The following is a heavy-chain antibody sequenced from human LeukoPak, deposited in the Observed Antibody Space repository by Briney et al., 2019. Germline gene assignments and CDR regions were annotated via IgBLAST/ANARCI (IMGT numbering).Heavy chain of an antibody. CDR2: TYYRSKWYN. D-gene: IGHD3-10*01. J-gene: IGHJ5*02. CDR1: GDSVSSNSAA. CDR3: ARTVLPGGSYYYGSGSYANWFDP. V-gene: IGHV6-1*01. Sequence: SQTLSLTCAISGDSVSSNSAAWNWIRQSPSRGLEWLGRTYYRSKWYNDYAVSVKSRITINPDTSKNQSSLQLNSVTPEDTAVYYCARTVLPGGSYYYGSGSYANWFDPWGQGTLVTVSS.